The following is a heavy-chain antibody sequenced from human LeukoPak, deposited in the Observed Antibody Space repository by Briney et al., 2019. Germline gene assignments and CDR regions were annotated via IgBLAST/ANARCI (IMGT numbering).Heavy chain of an antibody. CDR1: GFTFSSYG. J-gene: IGHJ5*02. D-gene: IGHD6-19*01. V-gene: IGHV3-33*06. Sequence: PGGSLRLSCAASGFTFSSYGMHWVRQAPGKGLEWVAVIWYDGSNKYYADSVKGRFTISRDNSKNTLYLQMNSLRAEDTAVCYCAKDPHSSGYNWFDPWGQGTLVTVSS. CDR3: AKDPHSSGYNWFDP. CDR2: IWYDGSNK.